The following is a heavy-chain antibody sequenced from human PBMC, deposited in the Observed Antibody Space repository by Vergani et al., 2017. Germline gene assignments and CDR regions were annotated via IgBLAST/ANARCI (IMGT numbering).Heavy chain of an antibody. J-gene: IGHJ4*02. Sequence: EVQLLESGGGLVQPGEPLRLSCTFSGFTFTSYGISWVCQAPGKGLEWVSGISASGDSTYYTYSVKGRFIISRDISKNKLYLQMSSLRADDTAVYYCAKDRPRDWETPLFLFDYWGQGTLVAVSS. CDR3: AKDRPRDWETPLFLFDY. CDR1: GFTFTSYG. V-gene: IGHV3-23*01. CDR2: ISASGDST. D-gene: IGHD1-26*01.